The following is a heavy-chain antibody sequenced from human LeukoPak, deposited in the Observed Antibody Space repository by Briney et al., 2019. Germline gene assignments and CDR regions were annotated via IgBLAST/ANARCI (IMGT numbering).Heavy chain of an antibody. Sequence: ASVKVSCKASGYTFTGYYMHWVRQAPGQGLEWMGWINPNSGGTNYAQKFQGRVTMTRDTSISTAYMELSRLRSDDTAVYYCAKGSIVVVPAASLDYWGQGTLVTVSS. CDR2: INPNSGGT. CDR1: GYTFTGYY. CDR3: AKGSIVVVPAASLDY. V-gene: IGHV1-2*02. J-gene: IGHJ4*02. D-gene: IGHD2-2*01.